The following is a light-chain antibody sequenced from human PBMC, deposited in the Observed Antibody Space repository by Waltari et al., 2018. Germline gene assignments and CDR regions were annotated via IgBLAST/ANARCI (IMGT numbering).Light chain of an antibody. J-gene: IGLJ2*01. CDR1: LSTIGNNF. Sequence: QPVLTQLPSASATPGQRVTLSSSGRLSTIGNNFFNWYQQLPGTTPQLLIYRDNQRPSGVPDRFSGAKSGTSAALVISGLRSEDEAVYYCATWEDSLNILFGGGTNLTVL. CDR2: RDN. CDR3: ATWEDSLNIL. V-gene: IGLV1-47*01.